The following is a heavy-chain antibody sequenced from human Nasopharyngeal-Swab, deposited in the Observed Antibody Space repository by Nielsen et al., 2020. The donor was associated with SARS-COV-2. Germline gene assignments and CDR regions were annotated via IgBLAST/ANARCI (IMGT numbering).Heavy chain of an antibody. CDR2: ISWNSGSI. CDR1: GFTFDDYA. CDR3: AKLPVVVTANDNWYFDL. D-gene: IGHD2-21*02. Sequence: GGSLRLSCAASGFTFDDYAMHWVRQAPGKGLEWVSGISWNSGSIGYADSVKGRFTISRDNAKNSLYLQMNSLRAEDTALYYCAKLPVVVTANDNWYFDLWGRGTLVTASS. J-gene: IGHJ2*01. V-gene: IGHV3-9*01.